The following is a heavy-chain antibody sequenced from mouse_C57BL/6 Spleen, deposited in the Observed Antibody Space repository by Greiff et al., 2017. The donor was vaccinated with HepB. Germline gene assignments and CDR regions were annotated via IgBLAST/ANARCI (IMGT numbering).Heavy chain of an antibody. D-gene: IGHD1-1*01. V-gene: IGHV1-55*01. CDR1: GYTFTSYW. CDR2: IYPGSGST. J-gene: IGHJ2*01. CDR3: VSYDYDPYYSDY. Sequence: QVQLQQPGAELVKPGASVKMCCKASGYTFTSYWITGVKQRPGQGLEWIGDIYPGSGSTNYNEKFKSKATLTVDTSSSTAYMQLSSLTSEDSAVYYGVSYDYDPYYSDYWGQGTTPTDSP.